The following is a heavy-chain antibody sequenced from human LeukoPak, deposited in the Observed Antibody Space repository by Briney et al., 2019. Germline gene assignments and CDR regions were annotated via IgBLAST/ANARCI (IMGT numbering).Heavy chain of an antibody. J-gene: IGHJ4*02. D-gene: IGHD5-12*01. V-gene: IGHV3-30*18. Sequence: PGGSLRLSCAASGFTFSSYGMHWVRQAPGKGLEWVAVISYDGSNKYYADSVKGRFTISRDNSKNTLYLQMNSLRAEDTAVYYCAKGDGYDFPDYWGQGTLVTVSS. CDR1: GFTFSSYG. CDR2: ISYDGSNK. CDR3: AKGDGYDFPDY.